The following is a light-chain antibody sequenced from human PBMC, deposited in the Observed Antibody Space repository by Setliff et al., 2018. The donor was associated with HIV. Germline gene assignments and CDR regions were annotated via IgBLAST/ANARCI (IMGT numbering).Light chain of an antibody. CDR3: CSYAGSYTSL. V-gene: IGLV2-11*01. CDR2: NVI. CDR1: SSDVGGYNS. J-gene: IGLJ2*01. Sequence: QSALPQPRSVSGSPGQSVTISCTGTSSDVGGYNSVSWYQQNPGKAPKLIIYNVIKRPSGVPDRFSGSKSGNTASLTISGLQAEDEADYYCCSYAGSYTSLFGGGTKVTVL.